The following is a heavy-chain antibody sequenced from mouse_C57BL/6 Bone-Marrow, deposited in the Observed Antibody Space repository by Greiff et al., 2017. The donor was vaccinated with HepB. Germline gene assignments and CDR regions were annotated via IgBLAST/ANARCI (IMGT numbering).Heavy chain of an antibody. V-gene: IGHV1-69*01. D-gene: IGHD1-1*01. Sequence: QVQLQQSGAELVMPGASVKLSCKASGYTFTSYWMHWVKQRPGQGLEWIGEIDPSDSYTNYNQKFKGKSTLTVDKSSSTAYMQLSSLTSEDSAVYYCARRDYYGSSLFDYWGQGTTLTVSS. CDR2: IDPSDSYT. CDR3: ARRDYYGSSLFDY. CDR1: GYTFTSYW. J-gene: IGHJ2*01.